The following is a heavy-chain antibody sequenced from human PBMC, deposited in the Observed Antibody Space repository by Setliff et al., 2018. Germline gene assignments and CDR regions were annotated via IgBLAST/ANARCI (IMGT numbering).Heavy chain of an antibody. J-gene: IGHJ4*02. D-gene: IGHD5-12*01. CDR1: GYTFTSYG. V-gene: IGHV1-18*01. CDR3: ARGSGRRPIKN. CDR2: ISVYNGKT. Sequence: ASVKVSCKASGYTFTSYGFSWVRQAPGQGLEWMGWISVYNGKTKYAQKFQGRVTMTTDTSTSTAYMELRSLRSDDTAVYYCARGSGRRPIKNWGQGTLVTVSS.